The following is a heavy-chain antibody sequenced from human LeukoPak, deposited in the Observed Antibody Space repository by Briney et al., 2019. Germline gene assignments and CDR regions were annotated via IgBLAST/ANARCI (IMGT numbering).Heavy chain of an antibody. D-gene: IGHD6-6*01. CDR1: GFTLSNYG. Sequence: GGSLRLSCAASGFTLSNYGMHWVRQAPGKGLEWVAFIRYDESNKYYVDSVKGRFTISRDNSKNTLYLQMNSLRVEDTAVYYCAKDLVQRGAFDIWGQGTMVTVSS. CDR3: AKDLVQRGAFDI. J-gene: IGHJ3*02. V-gene: IGHV3-30*02. CDR2: IRYDESNK.